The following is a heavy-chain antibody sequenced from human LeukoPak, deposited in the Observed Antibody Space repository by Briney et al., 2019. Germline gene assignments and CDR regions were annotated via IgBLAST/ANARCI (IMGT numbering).Heavy chain of an antibody. CDR3: ARDLRQWNYYYYGMDV. D-gene: IGHD6-19*01. CDR1: GFTFSSYG. Sequence: PGRSLRLSCAASGFTFSSYGMHWVRQAPGKGLEWVAVIWYDGSNKYYADSVKGRFTISRDNSKNTLYLQMNSLRAEDTAVYYCARDLRQWNYYYYGMDVWGQGTTVTVSS. J-gene: IGHJ6*02. V-gene: IGHV3-33*01. CDR2: IWYDGSNK.